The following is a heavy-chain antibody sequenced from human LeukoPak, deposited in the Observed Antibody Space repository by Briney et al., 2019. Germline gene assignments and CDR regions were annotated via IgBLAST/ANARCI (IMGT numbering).Heavy chain of an antibody. Sequence: SETPSLTCAVYGGSFSGYYWSWIRRPPGKGLEWIGEINHSGSTNYNPSLKSRVTISVDTSKNQFSLKLSSVTAADTAVYYCARDGDSTSCYPPSCYYYGMDVWGQGTTVTVSS. CDR3: ARDGDSTSCYPPSCYYYGMDV. CDR2: INHSGST. D-gene: IGHD2-2*01. J-gene: IGHJ6*02. CDR1: GGSFSGYY. V-gene: IGHV4-34*01.